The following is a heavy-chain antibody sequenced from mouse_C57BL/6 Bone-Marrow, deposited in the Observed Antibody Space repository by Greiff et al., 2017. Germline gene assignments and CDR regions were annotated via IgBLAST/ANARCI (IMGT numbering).Heavy chain of an antibody. V-gene: IGHV5-4*01. Sequence: EVQLVEPGGGLVKPGGSLKLSCAASGFTFSSYAMSWVRQTPEKRLEWVATISDGGSYTYYPDNVKGRFTISRDNAKTNLYLQMSNLKSEDTAMYYCARDRGALTRNSYARDCWGQGTSVTVSS. CDR3: ARDRGALTRNSYARDC. CDR1: GFTFSSYA. D-gene: IGHD2-1*01. J-gene: IGHJ4*01. CDR2: ISDGGSYT.